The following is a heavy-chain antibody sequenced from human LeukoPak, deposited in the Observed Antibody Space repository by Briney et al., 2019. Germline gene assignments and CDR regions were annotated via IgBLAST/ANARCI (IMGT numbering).Heavy chain of an antibody. D-gene: IGHD2-15*01. Sequence: GASLRLSCAASGFDFSAFGMNWVRQAPGKGLEWVAVISYDGSQKYYADSVKGRFTISRDNSKNTVYLQMNSLSAEDTAVYYCAKDNGSPSLVVVLVATAPDYWGQGTLVTVSS. CDR2: ISYDGSQK. CDR3: AKDNGSPSLVVVLVATAPDY. CDR1: GFDFSAFG. J-gene: IGHJ4*02. V-gene: IGHV3-30*18.